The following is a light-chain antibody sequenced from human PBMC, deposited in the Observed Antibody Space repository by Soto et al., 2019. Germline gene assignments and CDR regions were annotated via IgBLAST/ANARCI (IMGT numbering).Light chain of an antibody. Sequence: DIQMTQPPSSLSASVGDSVTVACRASESMSNCLAWYQQKPGKAPKLLISGASSLQSGVPSRFSGSASGTEFTLTISSLQPDDIATYYCQQCHRYLTFGQGTKVDIK. V-gene: IGKV1-5*01. CDR3: QQCHRYLT. CDR1: ESMSNC. CDR2: GAS. J-gene: IGKJ1*01.